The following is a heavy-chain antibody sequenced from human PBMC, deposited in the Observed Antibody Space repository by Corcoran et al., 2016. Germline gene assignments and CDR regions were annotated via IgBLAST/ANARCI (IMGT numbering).Heavy chain of an antibody. CDR2: INHSGST. CDR1: GGSFSGYY. D-gene: IGHD2-21*01. J-gene: IGHJ5*02. V-gene: IGHV4-34*01. Sequence: QVQLQQWGAGLLKPSETLSLTCAVYGGSFSGYYWSWIRQPPGKGLEWIGEINHSGSTNYNPSLKSRVTISVDTSKNQFSLKLSSVTAADTAVYYCAREGGEVPTPNWFDPWGQGTLVTVSS. CDR3: AREGGEVPTPNWFDP.